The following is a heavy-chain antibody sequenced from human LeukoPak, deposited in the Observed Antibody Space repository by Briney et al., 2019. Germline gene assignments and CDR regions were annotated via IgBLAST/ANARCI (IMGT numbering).Heavy chain of an antibody. J-gene: IGHJ6*02. D-gene: IGHD1-26*01. CDR2: IIPIFGTA. V-gene: IGHV1-69*13. Sequence: ASVKVSCKASGGTFISYAISWVRQAPGQGLEWMGGIIPIFGTANYAQKFQGRVTITADESTSTAYMELSSLRSEDTAVYYCARCREWELQNYFYGMDVWGQGTTVTVSS. CDR3: ARCREWELQNYFYGMDV. CDR1: GGTFISYA.